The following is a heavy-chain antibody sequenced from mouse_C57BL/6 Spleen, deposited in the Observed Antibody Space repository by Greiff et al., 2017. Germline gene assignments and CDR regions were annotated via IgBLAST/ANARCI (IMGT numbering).Heavy chain of an antibody. CDR2: ISDGGSYT. CDR3: AREGAYYSNPRAMDY. J-gene: IGHJ4*01. V-gene: IGHV5-4*01. Sequence: DVMLVESGGGLVKPGGSLKLSCAASGFTFSSYAMSWVRQTPEKRLEWVATISDGGSYTYYPDNVKGRFTSSRDNAKNNRYLQMSHLKSEDTAMYYGAREGAYYSNPRAMDYWGQGTSVTVSS. CDR1: GFTFSSYA. D-gene: IGHD2-5*01.